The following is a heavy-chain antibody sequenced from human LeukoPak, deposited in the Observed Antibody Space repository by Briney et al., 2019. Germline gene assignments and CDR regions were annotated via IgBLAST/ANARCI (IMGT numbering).Heavy chain of an antibody. D-gene: IGHD1-1*01. J-gene: IGHJ3*02. CDR3: ARVRTDAFDI. V-gene: IGHV3-53*01. Sequence: GGSLRLSCAASGVTVSSNYMSWVRQAPGKGLEWVSVIYSGGSTYYADSVKGRFTISRDNSKNTLYLQMNSLRAEDTAVYYCARVRTDAFDIWGQGTMVTVSS. CDR2: IYSGGST. CDR1: GVTVSSNY.